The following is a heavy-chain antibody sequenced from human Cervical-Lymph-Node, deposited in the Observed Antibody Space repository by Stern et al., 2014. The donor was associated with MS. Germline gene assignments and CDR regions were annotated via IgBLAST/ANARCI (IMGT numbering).Heavy chain of an antibody. J-gene: IGHJ4*02. CDR3: AREKSDCSGVSCFSSLDY. CDR2: IIPILDTT. V-gene: IGHV1-69*01. D-gene: IGHD2-15*01. CDR1: GDTFSTHA. Sequence: VQLVESGAEVKKPGSSVKVSCKSSGDTFSTHAISWVRQAPGQGLERMGRIIPILDTTDYAQKFQGRLTIDADESTSTAYMELSSLTPDDTAIYYCAREKSDCSGVSCFSSLDYWGQGTLVTVSS.